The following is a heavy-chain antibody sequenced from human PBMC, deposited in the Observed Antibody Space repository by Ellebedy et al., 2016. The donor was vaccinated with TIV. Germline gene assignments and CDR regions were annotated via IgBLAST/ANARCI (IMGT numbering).Heavy chain of an antibody. V-gene: IGHV3-7*01. D-gene: IGHD4-23*01. Sequence: GGSLRLXXAASGFTFSSYWMSWVRQAPGKGLEWVANIKYDESEKYYVDSVKGRFTISRDNAKNSLYLQMNSLRAEDTAVYYCARPRRSTVVDIGYWGQGTLVTVSS. CDR1: GFTFSSYW. CDR2: IKYDESEK. J-gene: IGHJ4*02. CDR3: ARPRRSTVVDIGY.